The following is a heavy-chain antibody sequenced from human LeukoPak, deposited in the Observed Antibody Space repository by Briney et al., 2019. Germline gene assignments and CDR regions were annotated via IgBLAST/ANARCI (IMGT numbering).Heavy chain of an antibody. Sequence: SETLSLTCAVYVESFSGFYWNWIRQLPGKGLGWIGEIDHTGNTNYNPSLKSRVTMSVDTSKNQFSLKLNSVTAADTAVYYCARRGLLPLDYWGQGTLVTVSS. V-gene: IGHV4-34*01. J-gene: IGHJ4*02. CDR3: ARRGLLPLDY. CDR1: VESFSGFY. D-gene: IGHD3/OR15-3a*01. CDR2: IDHTGNT.